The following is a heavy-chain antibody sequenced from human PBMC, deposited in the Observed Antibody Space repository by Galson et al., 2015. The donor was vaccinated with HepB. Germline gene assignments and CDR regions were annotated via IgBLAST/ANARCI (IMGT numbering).Heavy chain of an antibody. Sequence: SLRLSCAASGFTFRTYTFHWFRLAPGKGLEWVALISSDGSKNNYADSARGRFTISRDNSWNTVYLQMSSLRPEDTAVYYCARAENCGGGECWLVDSWGLGTLVTVSS. CDR2: ISSDGSKN. CDR1: GFTFRTYT. V-gene: IGHV3-30*04. CDR3: ARAENCGGGECWLVDS. D-gene: IGHD2-21*01. J-gene: IGHJ5*01.